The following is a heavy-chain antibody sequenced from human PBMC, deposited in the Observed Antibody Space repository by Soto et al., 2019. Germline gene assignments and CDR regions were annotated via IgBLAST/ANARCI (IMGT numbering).Heavy chain of an antibody. V-gene: IGHV4-31*03. J-gene: IGHJ4*02. Sequence: PSETLSLTCTVSGGSISSGGYYWSWIRQHPGKGLEWIGYIYYSGSTYYNPSLKSRVTISVDTSKNQFSLKLSSVTAADTAVYYCARAIRTGWLPNSPMFDYWGQGTLVTVSS. D-gene: IGHD5-12*01. CDR1: GGSISSGGYY. CDR3: ARAIRTGWLPNSPMFDY. CDR2: IYYSGST.